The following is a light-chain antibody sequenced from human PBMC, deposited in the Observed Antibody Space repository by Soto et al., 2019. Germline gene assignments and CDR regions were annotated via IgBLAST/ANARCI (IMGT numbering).Light chain of an antibody. CDR2: DAS. V-gene: IGKV1-33*01. Sequence: DIQMTQSPSSLSASVGDRVTITCPASQDISNYLNWYQQKPGKAPKLLIYDASNLETGVPSRFSGSGSGTDFTFTISSLQPEDIATYYCQQYDNLPLTFGGGTRWIS. CDR1: QDISNY. CDR3: QQYDNLPLT. J-gene: IGKJ4*01.